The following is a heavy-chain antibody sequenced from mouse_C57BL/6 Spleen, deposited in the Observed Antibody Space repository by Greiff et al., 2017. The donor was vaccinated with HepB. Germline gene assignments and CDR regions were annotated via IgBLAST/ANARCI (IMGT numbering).Heavy chain of an antibody. CDR3: TRLGRWQGYFDV. CDR1: GYTFTDYE. J-gene: IGHJ1*03. D-gene: IGHD2-3*01. Sequence: VQLQQSGAELVRPGASVTLSCKASGYTFTDYEMHWVKQTPVHGLEWIGAIDPETGGTAYNQKFKGKAILTADKSSSTAYMELRSLTSEDSAVYYCTRLGRWQGYFDVWGTGTTVTVSS. V-gene: IGHV1-15*01. CDR2: IDPETGGT.